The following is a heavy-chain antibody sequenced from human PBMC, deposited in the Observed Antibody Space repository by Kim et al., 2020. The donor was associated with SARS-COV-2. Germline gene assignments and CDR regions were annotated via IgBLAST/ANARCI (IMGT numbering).Heavy chain of an antibody. D-gene: IGHD2-15*01. CDR3: ARLSRNGGNGGHGMDV. J-gene: IGHJ6*02. CDR1: GGSISSSSYY. V-gene: IGHV4-39*01. CDR2: IYYSGST. Sequence: SETLSLTCTVSGGSISSSSYYWGWIRQPPGKGLEWIGSIYYSGSTYYNPSLKSRVTISVDTSKNQFSLKLSSVTAADTAVYYCARLSRNGGNGGHGMDVWGQGTTVTVSS.